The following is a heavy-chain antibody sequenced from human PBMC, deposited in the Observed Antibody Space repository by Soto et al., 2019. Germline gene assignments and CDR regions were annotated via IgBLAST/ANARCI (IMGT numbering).Heavy chain of an antibody. CDR3: ANGKQWLAPPEDY. CDR1: GFTFDDYG. D-gene: IGHD6-19*01. V-gene: IGHV3-9*01. Sequence: EVQLVESGGGLVQPGRSLRLSCAASGFTFDDYGMHWVRQAPGKGLEWVSGISRNSGSIGYADSVKGRFTVSRDNAKDSLYLQMNSLRAEDTAWYYCANGKQWLAPPEDYWGQGTLVTVSS. CDR2: ISRNSGSI. J-gene: IGHJ4*02.